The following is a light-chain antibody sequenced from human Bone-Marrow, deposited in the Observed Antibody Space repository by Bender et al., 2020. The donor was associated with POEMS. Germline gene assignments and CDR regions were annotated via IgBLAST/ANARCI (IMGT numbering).Light chain of an antibody. J-gene: IGLJ3*02. V-gene: IGLV3-25*03. CDR2: KHT. CDR1: VLAKYY. CDR3: QSTDGSATSWV. Sequence: SLELTQPSSVSVSPGQTARITCSGDVLAKYYGRWYQQKPGQAPVVVIYKHTERPSGIPERFSGSSSGTTATLTISGVQAEDEAAYYCQSTDGSATSWVFGGGTKVTVL.